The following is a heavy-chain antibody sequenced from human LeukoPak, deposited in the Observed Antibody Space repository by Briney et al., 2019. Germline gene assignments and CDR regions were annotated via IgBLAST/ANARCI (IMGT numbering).Heavy chain of an antibody. J-gene: IGHJ4*02. CDR2: INHSGST. CDR1: GGSFSGYY. D-gene: IGHD6-19*01. V-gene: IGHV4-34*01. CDR3: ARHAGLAVAATGFDY. Sequence: PSETLSLTCAVYGGSFSGYYWSWIRQPPGKGLEWIGEINHSGSTNYNPSLKSRVTISVDTSKNQFSLKLSSVTAADTAVYYCARHAGLAVAATGFDYWGQGTLVTVSS.